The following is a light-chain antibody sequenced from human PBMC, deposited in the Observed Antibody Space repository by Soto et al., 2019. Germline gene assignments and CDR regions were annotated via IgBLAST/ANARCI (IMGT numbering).Light chain of an antibody. Sequence: QAVLAQSPSVSASLGASVKLTCTLSSGHSNYAIAWHQQHPEKGPRYLMKLYSDGSHNKGDGIPDRFSGSSSGAERYLTISSLQSEDEADYYCQTWGTAFRVFGGGTKVTVL. J-gene: IGLJ3*02. V-gene: IGLV4-69*01. CDR2: LYSDGSH. CDR1: SGHSNYA. CDR3: QTWGTAFRV.